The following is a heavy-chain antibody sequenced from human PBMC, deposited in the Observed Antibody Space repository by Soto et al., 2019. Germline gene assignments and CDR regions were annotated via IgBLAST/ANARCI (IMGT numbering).Heavy chain of an antibody. CDR3: GRRLHPFDY. V-gene: IGHV2-5*02. CDR1: GFSLSTSGVG. J-gene: IGHJ4*02. Sequence: ITLKESGPTLVKPTQTLTMPCTFSGFSLSTSGVGVGWIRQPPGKALEWLALIYWGDDKRYSPSLKSRLTITKDTATAQVVLTLTNMDTVDTATYYCGRRLHPFDYWGQGTLVTVSS. CDR2: IYWGDDK.